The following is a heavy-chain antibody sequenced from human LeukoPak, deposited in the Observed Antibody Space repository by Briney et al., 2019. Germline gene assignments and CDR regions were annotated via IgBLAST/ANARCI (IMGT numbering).Heavy chain of an antibody. D-gene: IGHD1-26*01. V-gene: IGHV4-38-2*02. J-gene: IGHJ4*02. CDR3: ARGVGPTTAQSTFDY. CDR2: FYHSGST. CDR1: GYFIRSGFY. Sequence: SETLSLTCTVSGYFIRSGFYWGWIRQPPGKGLEWIVSFYHSGSTYSNPSLESRVTISLDTSKNQLSLKLTSVTAADTAVYYCARGVGPTTAQSTFDYWGQGALVTVSS.